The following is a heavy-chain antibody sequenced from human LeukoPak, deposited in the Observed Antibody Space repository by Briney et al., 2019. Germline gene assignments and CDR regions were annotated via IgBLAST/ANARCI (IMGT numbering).Heavy chain of an antibody. Sequence: ASVKVSCKPSGYTFTSYGISWVRQAPGQGVECMGWISAYNGNTNYAQKLQGRVTMTTDTSTSTAYMELRSLRSDDTAVYYCARSRRSWLFFDAFDIWGQGTMVTVSS. D-gene: IGHD6-13*01. V-gene: IGHV1-18*01. CDR2: ISAYNGNT. CDR1: GYTFTSYG. J-gene: IGHJ3*02. CDR3: ARSRRSWLFFDAFDI.